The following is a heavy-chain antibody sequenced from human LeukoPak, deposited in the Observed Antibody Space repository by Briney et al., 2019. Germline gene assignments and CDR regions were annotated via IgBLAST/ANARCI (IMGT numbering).Heavy chain of an antibody. Sequence: SEPLSLTCTVSGGSISSYYWSWIRQPPGKGLEWIGYIYYSGSTNYNPSLKSRVTISVDTSKNQFSLKLSSVTAADTAVYYCASGYDYYYGMDVWGQGTTVTVSS. D-gene: IGHD6-13*01. CDR1: GGSISSYY. J-gene: IGHJ6*02. V-gene: IGHV4-59*08. CDR2: IYYSGST. CDR3: ASGYDYYYGMDV.